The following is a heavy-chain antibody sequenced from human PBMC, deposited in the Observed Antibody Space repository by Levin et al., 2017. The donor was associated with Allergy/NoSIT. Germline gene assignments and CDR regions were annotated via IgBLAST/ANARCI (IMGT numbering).Heavy chain of an antibody. D-gene: IGHD3-22*01. CDR1: GGSISSSNW. V-gene: IGHV4-4*02. J-gene: IGHJ4*02. CDR3: ARGLDYYDSSGYRGYYFDY. CDR2: IYHSGST. Sequence: SETLSLTCAVSGGSISSSNWWSWVRQPPGKGLEWIGEIYHSGSTNYNPSLKSRVTISVDKSKNQFSLKLSSVTAADTAVYYCARGLDYYDSSGYRGYYFDYWGQGTLVTVSS.